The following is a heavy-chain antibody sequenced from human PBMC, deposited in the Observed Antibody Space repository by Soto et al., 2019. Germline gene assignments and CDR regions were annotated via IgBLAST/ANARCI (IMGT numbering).Heavy chain of an antibody. V-gene: IGHV3-11*05. CDR3: ARVRTWAYGMDV. CDR2: ISTSSSYT. D-gene: IGHD1-26*01. Sequence: QVQLVESGGGLVKPGGSLRLSCAASGFTFSDYYMTWIRQAPGKGLEWVSDISTSSSYTNYADSVKGRFTISRDNAKNSLYLQMNSLTAEDTAVYYCARVRTWAYGMDVWGQGTTVTVSS. J-gene: IGHJ6*02. CDR1: GFTFSDYY.